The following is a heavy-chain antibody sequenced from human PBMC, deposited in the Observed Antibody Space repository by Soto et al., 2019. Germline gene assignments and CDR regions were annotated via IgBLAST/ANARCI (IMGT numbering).Heavy chain of an antibody. CDR2: ISSSGDAT. V-gene: IGHV3-23*01. Sequence: GGSLRLSCAASGFTFSTYAMTWVRQAPGKGLEWVSIISSSGDATYYLDSVKGRFTISRDNSRNTLNLQMNSLRAEDTAVYYCAKNGDFWSWGMDVWGQGTTVTVSS. CDR1: GFTFSTYA. J-gene: IGHJ6*02. CDR3: AKNGDFWSWGMDV. D-gene: IGHD3-3*01.